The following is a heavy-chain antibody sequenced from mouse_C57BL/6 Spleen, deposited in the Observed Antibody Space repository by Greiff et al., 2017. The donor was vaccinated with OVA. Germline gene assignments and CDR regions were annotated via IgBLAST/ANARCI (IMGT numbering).Heavy chain of an antibody. CDR1: GFSLTSYG. J-gene: IGHJ3*01. Sequence: VQLQESGPGLVQPSQSLSITCTVSGFSLTSYGVHWVRQSPGKGLEWLGVIWSGGSTAYTAAFISRLSISKDNSKSQVFYKMNSLQAADTAIYYGARDYGSSQAWFAYWGQGTLVTVSA. CDR2: IWSGGST. V-gene: IGHV2-2*01. CDR3: ARDYGSSQAWFAY. D-gene: IGHD1-1*01.